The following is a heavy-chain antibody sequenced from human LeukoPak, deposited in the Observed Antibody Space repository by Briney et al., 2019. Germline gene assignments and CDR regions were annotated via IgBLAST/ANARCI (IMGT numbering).Heavy chain of an antibody. CDR1: GFTFSSYG. J-gene: IGHJ4*02. Sequence: GGSLRLSCAASGFTFSSYGMHWVRQAPGKGLEWVAFIRYDGSNKYYADSVKGRFTISRDNSENMLYLQMNSLRVEDTAVYFCAKDRPNYYGSNGHYYRRDGDYWGQGTLVTVSS. CDR2: IRYDGSNK. D-gene: IGHD3-22*01. V-gene: IGHV3-30*02. CDR3: AKDRPNYYGSNGHYYRRDGDY.